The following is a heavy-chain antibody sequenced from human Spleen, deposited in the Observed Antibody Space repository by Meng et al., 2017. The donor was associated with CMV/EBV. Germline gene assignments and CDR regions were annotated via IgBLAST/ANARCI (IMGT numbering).Heavy chain of an antibody. Sequence: QGPRQESGPGLVKPSATLSLTCAVYGGSFSGYYWSWIRQPPGKGLEWIGEINHSGSTNYNPSLKSRVTISVDTSKNQFSLKLSSVTAADTAVYYCARLRGSGYYRWGQGTLVTVSS. CDR2: INHSGST. J-gene: IGHJ5*02. V-gene: IGHV4-34*10. CDR1: GGSFSGYY. D-gene: IGHD5-12*01. CDR3: ARLRGSGYYR.